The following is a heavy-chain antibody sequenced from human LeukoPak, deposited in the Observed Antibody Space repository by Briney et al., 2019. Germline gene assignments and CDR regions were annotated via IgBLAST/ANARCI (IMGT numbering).Heavy chain of an antibody. D-gene: IGHD6-13*01. CDR2: ISTSSSAI. CDR1: GFTFSSYG. Sequence: GGSLRLSCAASGFTFSSYGMNWVRQAPGKGLEWVSYISTSSSAINYADSVKGRFTISRDNAKNSLYLQMNSLRDEDTAVYYCARRVTSTWQWDYRGQGTLVTVSS. V-gene: IGHV3-48*02. CDR3: ARRVTSTWQWDY. J-gene: IGHJ4*02.